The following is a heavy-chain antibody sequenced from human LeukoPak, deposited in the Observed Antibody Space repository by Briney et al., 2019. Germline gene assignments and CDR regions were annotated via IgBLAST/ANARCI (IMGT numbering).Heavy chain of an antibody. V-gene: IGHV5-10-1*01. Sequence: GESLKISCKGSGYSFTSYWISWVRQMPGKGLEWMGRIDPSDSYTNYSPSFQGHVTISADKSISTAYLQWSSLKASDTAVYYCARDSGYSYGPYDNWFDPWGQGTLVTVSS. J-gene: IGHJ5*02. CDR1: GYSFTSYW. CDR2: IDPSDSYT. D-gene: IGHD5-18*01. CDR3: ARDSGYSYGPYDNWFDP.